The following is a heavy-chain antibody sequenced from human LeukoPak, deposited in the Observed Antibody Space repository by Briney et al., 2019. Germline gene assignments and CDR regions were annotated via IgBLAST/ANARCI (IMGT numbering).Heavy chain of an antibody. J-gene: IGHJ4*02. V-gene: IGHV4-59*01. Sequence: SETLSLTCTVSGGSISSYYWSWIRQPPGKGLEWIGYIYYSGSTNYNPSLKSRVTISVDTSKDQFSLKLSSVTAADTAVYYCARGRDGYNFDYWGQGTLVTVSS. CDR2: IYYSGST. CDR3: ARGRDGYNFDY. CDR1: GGSISSYY. D-gene: IGHD5-24*01.